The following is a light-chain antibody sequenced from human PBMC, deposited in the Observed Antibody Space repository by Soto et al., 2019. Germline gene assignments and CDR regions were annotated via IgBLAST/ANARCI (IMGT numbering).Light chain of an antibody. CDR1: QSISNW. J-gene: IGKJ1*01. V-gene: IGKV1-5*01. CDR3: RQYNSYS. CDR2: HAS. Sequence: DIQMTQSPSTLPASVGDRVTITCRASQSISNWLALYQQKPGTAPKLLIYHASTLESGVPSRFSGSGSGTEFTLTISSLQPDDFATYYCRQYNSYSFGQGTKVDI.